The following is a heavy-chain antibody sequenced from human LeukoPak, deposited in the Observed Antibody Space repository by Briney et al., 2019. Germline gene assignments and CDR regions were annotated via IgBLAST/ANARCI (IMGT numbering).Heavy chain of an antibody. D-gene: IGHD3-9*01. CDR3: ARGSPDILTGYYSHFDY. CDR1: GFTVSSNY. V-gene: IGHV3-66*01. J-gene: IGHJ4*02. CDR2: IYSGGST. Sequence: GGSLRLSCAASGFTVSSNYMSWVRQAPGKGLEWVPVIYSGGSTYYADSVKGRFTISRDNSKNTLYLQMNSLRAEDTAVYYCARGSPDILTGYYSHFDYWGQGTLVTVSS.